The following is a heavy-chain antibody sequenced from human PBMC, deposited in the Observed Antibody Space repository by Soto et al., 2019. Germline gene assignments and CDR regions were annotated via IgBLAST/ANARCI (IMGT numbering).Heavy chain of an antibody. J-gene: IGHJ4*02. Sequence: PGGSLRLSCADSGFTFSSYGMHWVRQAPGKGLEWVAVISYDGSNKYYADSVKGRFTISRDNSKNTLYLQMNSLRAEDTAVYYCAKEAVVIDYWGQGTLVTVSS. CDR3: AKEAVVIDY. V-gene: IGHV3-30*18. D-gene: IGHD3-22*01. CDR1: GFTFSSYG. CDR2: ISYDGSNK.